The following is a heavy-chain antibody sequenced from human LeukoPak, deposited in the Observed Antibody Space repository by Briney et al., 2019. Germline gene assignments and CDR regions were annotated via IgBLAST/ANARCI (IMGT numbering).Heavy chain of an antibody. D-gene: IGHD3-22*01. V-gene: IGHV3-23*01. J-gene: IGHJ4*02. Sequence: GGSLRLSCAASGFTFSSYAMSWVRQAPGKGLEWVSSITSSGAATYYADSVKGRFTISRDNSDNTLYLQMNSLRAEDTAVYYCTKDRPNYYGSNGHYYKLNGDCWGQGTLVTVSS. CDR1: GFTFSSYA. CDR2: ITSSGAAT. CDR3: TKDRPNYYGSNGHYYKLNGDC.